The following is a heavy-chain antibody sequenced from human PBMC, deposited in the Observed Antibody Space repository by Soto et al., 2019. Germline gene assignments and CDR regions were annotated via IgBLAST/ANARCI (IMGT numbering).Heavy chain of an antibody. CDR2: IYSGDGT. CDR1: GFTVSSNY. V-gene: IGHV3-53*04. CDR3: AREAPGQYFDL. J-gene: IGHJ2*01. Sequence: EVHLVESGGGLVQPGGSLRLSCSVSGFTVSSNYMSWVRQAPGKGLEWVSVIYSGDGTYYADSVKGRFTISRHNSKNMLYLQMNSLRTEDTAVYYCAREAPGQYFDLWGRGTLVTVSS.